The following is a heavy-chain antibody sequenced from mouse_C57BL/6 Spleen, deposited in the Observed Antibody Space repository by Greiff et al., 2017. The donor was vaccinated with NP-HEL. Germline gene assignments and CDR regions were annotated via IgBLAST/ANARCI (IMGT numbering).Heavy chain of an antibody. D-gene: IGHD1-1*01. Sequence: VQLQQSDAELVKPGASVKISCKVSGYTFTDHTIHWMKQRPEQGLEWIGYIYPRDGSTKYNEKFKGKATLTADKSSSTAYMQLNSLTSEDSAVYLCARTNYYGRGSFAYWGQGTLVTVSA. CDR1: GYTFTDHT. V-gene: IGHV1-78*01. J-gene: IGHJ3*01. CDR2: IYPRDGST. CDR3: ARTNYYGRGSFAY.